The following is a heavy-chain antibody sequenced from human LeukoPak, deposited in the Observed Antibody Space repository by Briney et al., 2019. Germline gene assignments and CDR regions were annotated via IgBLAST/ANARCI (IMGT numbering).Heavy chain of an antibody. J-gene: IGHJ4*02. D-gene: IGHD5-24*01. CDR2: IYPGDSDT. CDR1: GGSISSYY. CDR3: ARQVRRDGYPRYFDY. V-gene: IGHV5-51*01. Sequence: ETLSLTCTVSGGSISSYYWSWIRQPPGKGLEWMGIIYPGDSDTRYSPSFQGQVTISADKSISTAYLQWSSLKASDTAMYYCARQVRRDGYPRYFDYWGQGTLVTVSS.